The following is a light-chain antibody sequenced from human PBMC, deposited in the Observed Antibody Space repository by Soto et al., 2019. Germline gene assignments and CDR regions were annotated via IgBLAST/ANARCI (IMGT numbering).Light chain of an antibody. Sequence: QPVLTQPPSASGTPGQRVNISCSGSSSNIGSNYVYWYRQFPGTAPKLLIQRNNQRPSGVPARFSGSKSGTSASLAISGLRSEDEADYFCCSYAGGYTYLFGTGTKLTVL. CDR3: CSYAGGYTYL. CDR2: RNN. V-gene: IGLV1-47*01. CDR1: SSNIGSNY. J-gene: IGLJ1*01.